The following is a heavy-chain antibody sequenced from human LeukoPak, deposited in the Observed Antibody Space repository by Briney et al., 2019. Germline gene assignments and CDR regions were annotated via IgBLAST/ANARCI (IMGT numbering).Heavy chain of an antibody. V-gene: IGHV1-2*02. J-gene: IGHJ4*02. CDR1: GFTFSSYA. CDR3: ARDSLLVVVAATGLDY. D-gene: IGHD2-15*01. CDR2: INPNSGGT. Sequence: PGRSLRLSCAASGFTFSSYAMHWVRQAPGQRLEWMGWINPNSGGTNYAQKFQGRVTMTRDTSISTAYMELSRLRSDDTAVYYCARDSLLVVVAATGLDYWGQGTLVTVSS.